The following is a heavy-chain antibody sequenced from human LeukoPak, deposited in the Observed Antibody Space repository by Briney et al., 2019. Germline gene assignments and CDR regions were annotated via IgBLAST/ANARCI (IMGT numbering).Heavy chain of an antibody. CDR3: AKDALISFRGAWSQSDY. CDR2: ISGSGGNT. J-gene: IGHJ4*02. V-gene: IGHV3-23*01. CDR1: GFTFSDYY. Sequence: GGSLRPSCAASGFTFSDYYMSWIRQAPGKGLEWVSGISGSGGNTYYADSVKGRFTISRDNSKNTLFLQMNSLRAEDTAVYYCAKDALISFRGAWSQSDYWGQGALVTVSS. D-gene: IGHD3-16*02.